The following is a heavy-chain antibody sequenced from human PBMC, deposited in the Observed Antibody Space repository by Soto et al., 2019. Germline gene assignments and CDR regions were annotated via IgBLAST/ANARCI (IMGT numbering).Heavy chain of an antibody. CDR1: GFTFSNYA. D-gene: IGHD2-21*02. Sequence: EVQLLESGGGLVQPGGSLRLSCAASGFTFSNYAMSWVRQAPGKGLEWVSAISGSGGSTYYADSVKGRFTISRDNSKNPQQQQISSITADDTAEYYSEKRRHHMVTRGGENDYWGRGMLVTVS. J-gene: IGHJ4*02. V-gene: IGHV3-23*01. CDR3: EKRRHHMVTRGGENDY. CDR2: ISGSGGST.